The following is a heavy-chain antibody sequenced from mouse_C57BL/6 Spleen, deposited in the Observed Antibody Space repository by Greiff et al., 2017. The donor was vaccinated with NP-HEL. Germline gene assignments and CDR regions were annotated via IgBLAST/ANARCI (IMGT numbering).Heavy chain of an antibody. V-gene: IGHV1-50*01. J-gene: IGHJ2*01. CDR2: IDPSDSYT. Sequence: QVQLKQPGAELVKPGASVKLSCKASGYTFTSYWMQWVKQRPGQGLEWIGEIDPSDSYTNYNQKFKGKATLTVDTSSSTAYMQLSSLTSEDSAVYYCARSYGSSSYYFDYWGQGTTLTVSS. D-gene: IGHD1-1*01. CDR3: ARSYGSSSYYFDY. CDR1: GYTFTSYW.